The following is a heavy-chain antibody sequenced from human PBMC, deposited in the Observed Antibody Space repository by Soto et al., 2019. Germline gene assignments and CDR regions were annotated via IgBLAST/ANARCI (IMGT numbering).Heavy chain of an antibody. J-gene: IGHJ4*02. CDR3: ARVRREYDNSGPVDY. D-gene: IGHD3-22*01. CDR2: IIPIFGTA. V-gene: IGHV1-69*13. CDR1: GGTFSSYA. Sequence: ASVKVSCKASGGTFSSYAISWVRQAPGQGLEWMGGIIPIFGTANYSQKFQGRVTITADESTSTAYMELSSLRSEDTAVYYCARVRREYDNSGPVDYWGQGTLVTVSS.